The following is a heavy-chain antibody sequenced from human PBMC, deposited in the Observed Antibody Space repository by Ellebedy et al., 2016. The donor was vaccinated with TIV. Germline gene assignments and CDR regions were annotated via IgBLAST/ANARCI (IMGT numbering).Heavy chain of an antibody. D-gene: IGHD1-1*01. CDR3: AREKSGHKWNDGFDS. J-gene: IGHJ4*02. V-gene: IGHV3-21*01. CDR2: ISSSGNYR. Sequence: GESLKISCAASGFTFSDYSMNWVRQAPGKGLEWVSSISSSGNYRYHGDSVKGRFTISRDNAKNSLDLQMNSLRAEDTAVYYCAREKSGHKWNDGFDSWGQGTLVTVSS. CDR1: GFTFSDYS.